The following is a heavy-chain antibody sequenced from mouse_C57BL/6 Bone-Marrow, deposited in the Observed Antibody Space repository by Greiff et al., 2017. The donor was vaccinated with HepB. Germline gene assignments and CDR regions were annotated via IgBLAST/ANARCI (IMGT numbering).Heavy chain of an antibody. J-gene: IGHJ3*01. CDR3: AFDYGSRAFAY. D-gene: IGHD1-1*01. Sequence: DVHLVESGGGLVKPGGSLKLSCAASGFTFSSYTMSWVRQTPEKRLEWVATISGGGGNTYYPDSVKGRFTISRDNAKNTLYLQMSSLRSEDTALYYCAFDYGSRAFAYWGQGTLVTVSA. V-gene: IGHV5-9*01. CDR1: GFTFSSYT. CDR2: ISGGGGNT.